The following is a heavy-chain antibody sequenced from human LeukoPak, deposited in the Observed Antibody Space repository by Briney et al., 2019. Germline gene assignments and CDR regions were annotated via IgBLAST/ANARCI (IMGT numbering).Heavy chain of an antibody. J-gene: IGHJ5*02. CDR1: GFTFNSYW. Sequence: GGSLRLSCAASGFTFNSYWMVWFRHAPEKGLVWVSCINPDGSWTLHADSVKGRFAISRDYARNTLYLQMNSLGVEDTAMYYCARYEQRPGVTASDPWSQGTLVTVSS. CDR3: ARYEQRPGVTASDP. D-gene: IGHD2-21*02. CDR2: INPDGSWT. V-gene: IGHV3-74*01.